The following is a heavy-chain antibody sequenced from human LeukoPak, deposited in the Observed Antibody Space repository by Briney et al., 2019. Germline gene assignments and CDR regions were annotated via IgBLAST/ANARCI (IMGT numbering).Heavy chain of an antibody. D-gene: IGHD3-10*01. CDR1: GYTFTSYD. CDR2: MNPNSGNT. V-gene: IGHV1-8*01. Sequence: ASVKVSCKASGYTFTSYDINWVRQATGQGLEWMGWMNPNSGNTGYAQKFQGRVTMTRNTSISTAYMELSSLRSEDTAVYYCVRGGPHRQLLWFGELPYYFDYWGQGTLVTVSS. CDR3: VRGGPHRQLLWFGELPYYFDY. J-gene: IGHJ4*02.